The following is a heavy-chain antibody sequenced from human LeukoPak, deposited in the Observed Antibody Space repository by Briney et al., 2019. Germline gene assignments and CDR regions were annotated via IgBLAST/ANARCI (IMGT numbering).Heavy chain of an antibody. CDR3: AAFDFDY. J-gene: IGHJ4*02. CDR1: TFTFSSYG. V-gene: IGHV3-23*01. CDR2: ITISAGRT. D-gene: IGHD2/OR15-2a*01. Sequence: PGGSLRLSCVASTFTFSSYGMSWVRQAPGKGLEWVSTITISAGRTYYADSVKGRFTISRDNSKNTLFLQMNSLRAEDTAVYYCAAFDFDYWGQGTLVTVSS.